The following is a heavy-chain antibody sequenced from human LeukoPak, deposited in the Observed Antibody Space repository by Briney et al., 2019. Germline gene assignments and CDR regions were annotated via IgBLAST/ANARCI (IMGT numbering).Heavy chain of an antibody. CDR2: ISSSSSTI. CDR3: AKDRVWDYYDSSGYLPPYFDY. D-gene: IGHD3-22*01. J-gene: IGHJ4*02. V-gene: IGHV3-48*04. Sequence: GGSLRLSCAASGFTFSSYSMNWVRQAPGKGLEWVSYISSSSSTIYYADSVKGRFTISRDNAKNSLYLQMNSLRAEDTAVYYCAKDRVWDYYDSSGYLPPYFDYWGQGTLVTVSS. CDR1: GFTFSSYS.